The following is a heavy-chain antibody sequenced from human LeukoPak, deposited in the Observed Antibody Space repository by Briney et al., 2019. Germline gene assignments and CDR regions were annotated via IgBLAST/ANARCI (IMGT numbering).Heavy chain of an antibody. CDR2: MNPNSGNT. CDR1: GYTFTSYD. CDR3: ARGLGYSSGWYWFDP. V-gene: IGHV1-8*01. D-gene: IGHD6-19*01. Sequence: ASVKVSCKASGYTFTSYDINWVRQATGQGLEWMGWMNPNSGNTGYAQKFQGRVTMTRNTSISTAYMGLSSLRSEDTAVYYCARGLGYSSGWYWFDPWGQGTLVTVSS. J-gene: IGHJ5*02.